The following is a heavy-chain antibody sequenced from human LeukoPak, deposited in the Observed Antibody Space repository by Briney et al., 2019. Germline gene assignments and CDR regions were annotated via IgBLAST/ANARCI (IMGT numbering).Heavy chain of an antibody. CDR3: ARGGTSIAARGGFDP. J-gene: IGHJ5*02. D-gene: IGHD6-6*01. CDR1: GYTFTSYA. Sequence: GASAKVSCKASGYTFTSYAMNWVRQAPGQGLEWMGWINTNTGNPTYAQGFTGRFVFSLDTSVSTAYLQISSLKAEDTAVYYCARGGTSIAARGGFDPWGQGTLVTVSS. CDR2: INTNTGNP. V-gene: IGHV7-4-1*02.